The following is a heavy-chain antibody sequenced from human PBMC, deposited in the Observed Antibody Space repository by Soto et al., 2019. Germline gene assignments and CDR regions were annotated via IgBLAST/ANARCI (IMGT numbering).Heavy chain of an antibody. CDR2: ISYDGSNK. CDR3: AKELGGYDSSGYYFDY. Sequence: GGSLRLSCAASGFTFSSYGMHWVRQAPGKGLEWVAVISYDGSNKYYADSVKGRFTISRDNSKNTLYLQMNSLRAEDTAVYYCAKELGGYDSSGYYFDYWGQGTLVTVSS. CDR1: GFTFSSYG. V-gene: IGHV3-30*18. D-gene: IGHD3-22*01. J-gene: IGHJ4*02.